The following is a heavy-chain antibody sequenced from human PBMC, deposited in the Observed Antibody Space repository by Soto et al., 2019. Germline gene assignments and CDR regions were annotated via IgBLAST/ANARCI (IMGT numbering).Heavy chain of an antibody. Sequence: EVQLVKSGGGLVQPGGSLRISCAASGFPFSGYDMHWVRQAPGKGLEYVSGINSHGSTTYYANSVKGRFTISRDNSKTTLYLQMGGLRAEHMAVYYCATDSSVYNFFNFDSWGQGTQVTVSS. CDR1: GFPFSGYD. V-gene: IGHV3-64*01. D-gene: IGHD1-20*01. CDR3: ATDSSVYNFFNFDS. CDR2: INSHGSTT. J-gene: IGHJ4*02.